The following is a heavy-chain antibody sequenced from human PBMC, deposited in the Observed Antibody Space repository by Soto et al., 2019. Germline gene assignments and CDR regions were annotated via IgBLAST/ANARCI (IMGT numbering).Heavy chain of an antibody. Sequence: SETLSLTCTVSGGSISSYYWSWIRQPPGKGLEWIGYIYYSGSTNYNPSLKSRVTISVDTSKNQFSLKLSSVTAADTAVYYCASAYYDILTGGLNLDYWGLGTLVTVSS. V-gene: IGHV4-59*08. J-gene: IGHJ4*02. D-gene: IGHD3-9*01. CDR3: ASAYYDILTGGLNLDY. CDR1: GGSISSYY. CDR2: IYYSGST.